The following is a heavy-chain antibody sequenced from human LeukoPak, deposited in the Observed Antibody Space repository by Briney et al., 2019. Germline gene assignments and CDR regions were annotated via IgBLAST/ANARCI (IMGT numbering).Heavy chain of an antibody. D-gene: IGHD5-18*01. CDR3: ARVERSYGSDY. CDR1: GFTFSSYE. CDR2: ISSSGSTI. Sequence: GGSLRLSCAASGFTFSSYEMNWVRQAPGKGLEWVSYISSSGSTIYYADSVKGRFTISRDNAKNSLYLQMNSLRAEDTAVYYCARVERSYGSDYWGQGTLVTVSS. J-gene: IGHJ4*02. V-gene: IGHV3-48*03.